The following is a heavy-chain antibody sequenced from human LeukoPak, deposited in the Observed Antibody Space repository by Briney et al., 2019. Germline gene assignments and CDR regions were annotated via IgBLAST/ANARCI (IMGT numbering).Heavy chain of an antibody. J-gene: IGHJ4*02. Sequence: GASVKVSCKASGYTFTSYGISWVRQAPGQGLEWMGWISAYNGNTNYAQKLQGRVTMTTDTSTSTAYMELRSLRSDDTAVYYCARDLRFLEWLSYFDYWGQGTLVTASS. CDR3: ARDLRFLEWLSYFDY. V-gene: IGHV1-18*01. D-gene: IGHD3-3*01. CDR2: ISAYNGNT. CDR1: GYTFTSYG.